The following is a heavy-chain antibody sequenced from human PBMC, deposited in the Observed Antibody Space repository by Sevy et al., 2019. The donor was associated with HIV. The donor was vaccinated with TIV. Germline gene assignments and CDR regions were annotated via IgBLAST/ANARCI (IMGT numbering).Heavy chain of an antibody. J-gene: IGHJ4*02. CDR3: ARDPGAVVIVAATLFEY. D-gene: IGHD2-15*01. Sequence: GGSLRLSCAASGFTFSSYAMHWVRQAPGKGLEWVAVISYDGSNKYYADSVKGRFTISRDNSKNTLYLEMNSLRSEETAVYYCARDPGAVVIVAATLFEYWGQGTLVTVSS. V-gene: IGHV3-30*04. CDR1: GFTFSSYA. CDR2: ISYDGSNK.